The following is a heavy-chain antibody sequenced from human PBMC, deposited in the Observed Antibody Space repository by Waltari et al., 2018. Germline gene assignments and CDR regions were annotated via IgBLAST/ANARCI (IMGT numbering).Heavy chain of an antibody. V-gene: IGHV4-34*01. CDR2: INHSGST. J-gene: IGHJ6*02. CDR1: GGSFSGYY. D-gene: IGHD3-3*01. CDR3: ARGLGYDFWSGYYIYYYGMDV. Sequence: QVQLQQWGAGLLKPSETLSLTCAVYGGSFSGYYWSWNRQHPGTGLEWIGEINHSGSTNYNPSLKSRVTISVDTSKNQFSLKLSSVTAADTAVYYCARGLGYDFWSGYYIYYYGMDVWGQGTTVTVSS.